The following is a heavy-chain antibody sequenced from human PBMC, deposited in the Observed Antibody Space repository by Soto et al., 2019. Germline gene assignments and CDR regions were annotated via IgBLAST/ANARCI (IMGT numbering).Heavy chain of an antibody. D-gene: IGHD2-2*01. CDR1: GFTFRSYG. Sequence: QMQLVESGGGVVQPGRSLRLSCAASGFTFRSYGIHWVRQAPGKGLEWVALIWFDGSKKYYVDSVKGRFAVSRDNSKNTLYLQMNSLRVEDTAVYYCARDRLVPYGYGMDVWGQGTTGTVSS. CDR3: ARDRLVPYGYGMDV. CDR2: IWFDGSKK. V-gene: IGHV3-33*01. J-gene: IGHJ6*02.